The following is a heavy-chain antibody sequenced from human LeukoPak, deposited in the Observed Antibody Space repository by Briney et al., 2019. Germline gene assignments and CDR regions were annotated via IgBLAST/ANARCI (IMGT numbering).Heavy chain of an antibody. J-gene: IGHJ3*02. V-gene: IGHV3-53*01. CDR2: IYSGGST. CDR3: AKDLDDFWSGYYSAFDI. CDR1: RFTVSSNY. Sequence: GGSLRLSCAASRFTVSSNYMSWVRQAPGKGLEWVSVIYSGGSTYYADSVKGRFTIPRDNSKNTLYLRMNSLRAEDTAVYYCAKDLDDFWSGYYSAFDIWGQGTMVTVSS. D-gene: IGHD3-3*01.